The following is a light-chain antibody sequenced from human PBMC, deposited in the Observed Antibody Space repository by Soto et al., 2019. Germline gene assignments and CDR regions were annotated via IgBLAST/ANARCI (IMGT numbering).Light chain of an antibody. CDR3: MQARQTQRT. CDR1: PSLFHSNGYNY. Sequence: DIVMTQSPLSLPVTPGEPASISCRSSPSLFHSNGYNYLDWYLQKPGQSPQLLIYLGSNRASGVPDRFSGSGSDTDFTLKVSRVEAEDVWVYYCMQARQTQRTFGQGTKLEI. CDR2: LGS. V-gene: IGKV2-28*01. J-gene: IGKJ2*01.